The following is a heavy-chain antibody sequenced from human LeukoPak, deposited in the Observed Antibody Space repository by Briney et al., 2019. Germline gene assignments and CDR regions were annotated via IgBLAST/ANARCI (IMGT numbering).Heavy chain of an antibody. CDR2: ISAYNGNT. V-gene: IGHV1-18*01. CDR3: AREGGPYSSGWYRGGPYDAFDI. CDR1: GYTFTSYG. D-gene: IGHD6-19*01. Sequence: ASVKVSCKASGYTFTSYGISWVRQAPGQGLEWMGWISAYNGNTNYAQKLQGRVTMTTDTSTSTAYMALRSLRSDDKAVYYCAREGGPYSSGWYRGGPYDAFDIWGQGTMVTVSS. J-gene: IGHJ3*02.